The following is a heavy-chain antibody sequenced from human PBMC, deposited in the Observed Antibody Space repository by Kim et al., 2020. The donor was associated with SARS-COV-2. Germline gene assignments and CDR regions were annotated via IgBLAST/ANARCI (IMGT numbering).Heavy chain of an antibody. CDR2: INTNTGNP. V-gene: IGHV7-4-1*02. Sequence: ASVKVSCKASGYTFTSYAMNWVRQAPGQGLEWMGWINTNTGNPTYAQGFTGRFVFSLDTSVSTAYLQISSLKAEDTAVYYCARSLHYYYDSSGYYYDFDYWGQGTLVTVSS. CDR3: ARSLHYYYDSSGYYYDFDY. D-gene: IGHD3-22*01. CDR1: GYTFTSYA. J-gene: IGHJ4*02.